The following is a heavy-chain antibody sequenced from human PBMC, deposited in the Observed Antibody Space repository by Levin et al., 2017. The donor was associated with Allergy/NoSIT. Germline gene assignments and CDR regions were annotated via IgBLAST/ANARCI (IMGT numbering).Heavy chain of an antibody. CDR3: AREGLYDTLYGMDV. Sequence: GSLRLSCAVSGGSISSSNWWSWVRQPPGKGLEWIGEIYHSGSTNYNPSLKSGVTISVDKSKNQFSLKLSSVTAADTAVYYCAREGLYDTLYGMDVWGQGTTVTVSS. D-gene: IGHD2-8*01. CDR1: GGSISSSNW. V-gene: IGHV4-4*02. J-gene: IGHJ6*02. CDR2: IYHSGST.